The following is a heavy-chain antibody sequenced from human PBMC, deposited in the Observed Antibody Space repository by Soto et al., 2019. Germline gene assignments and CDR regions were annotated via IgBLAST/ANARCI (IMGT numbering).Heavy chain of an antibody. V-gene: IGHV1-69*01. CDR3: AVGGIVVGPAAISY. Sequence: QVQLVQSGAEVKKPGSSVKVSCKASGGTFSSYAISWVRQAPGQGLEWMGGIIPIFGTANYAQKLQGRVTITADESTSTDYMELSSLRSEDTAVYYCAVGGIVVGPAAISYWGQGTLVTVSS. D-gene: IGHD2-2*01. J-gene: IGHJ4*02. CDR1: GGTFSSYA. CDR2: IIPIFGTA.